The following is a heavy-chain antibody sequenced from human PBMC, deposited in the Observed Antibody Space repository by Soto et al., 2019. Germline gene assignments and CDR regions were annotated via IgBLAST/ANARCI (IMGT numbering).Heavy chain of an antibody. CDR1: GYSFTSFY. V-gene: IGHV1-46*01. Sequence: QVQLVQSGAEVKEPGASVKISCKPSGYSFTSFYMHWVRQAPGQGLEWMGTINPNGGSTTYAQKFQGRVTMTRDTSTSTLYMDLSGLRSEDTVVYYCARAIPHFDYWCQGTLVTVSS. CDR2: INPNGGST. J-gene: IGHJ4*02. D-gene: IGHD2-21*01. CDR3: ARAIPHFDY.